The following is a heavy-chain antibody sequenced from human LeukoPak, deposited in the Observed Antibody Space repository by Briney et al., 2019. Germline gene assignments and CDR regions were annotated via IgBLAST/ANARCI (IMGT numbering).Heavy chain of an antibody. Sequence: QPGRSLRLSCAASGFTFSSYAMHWVRQAPGKGLEWVAVISYDGSNKYYADSVKGRFTIPRDNSKNTLYLQMNSLRAEDTAVYYCARDESWNSAFDIWGQGTMVTVSS. CDR3: ARDESWNSAFDI. CDR1: GFTFSSYA. V-gene: IGHV3-30-3*01. D-gene: IGHD1-7*01. J-gene: IGHJ3*02. CDR2: ISYDGSNK.